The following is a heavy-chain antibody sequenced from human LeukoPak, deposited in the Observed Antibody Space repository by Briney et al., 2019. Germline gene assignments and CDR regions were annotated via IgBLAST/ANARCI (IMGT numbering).Heavy chain of an antibody. CDR1: GGSISSYY. V-gene: IGHV4-59*08. J-gene: IGHJ3*02. Sequence: PSETLSLTCTVSGGSISSYYWSWIRLPPGKGLEWIGYIYYSGSTNYNPSLKSRVTISVDTSKNQFSLKLSSVTAADTAVYYCARVSKVAEDAFDTWGQGTMVTVSS. CDR3: ARVSKVAEDAFDT. CDR2: IYYSGST. D-gene: IGHD6-19*01.